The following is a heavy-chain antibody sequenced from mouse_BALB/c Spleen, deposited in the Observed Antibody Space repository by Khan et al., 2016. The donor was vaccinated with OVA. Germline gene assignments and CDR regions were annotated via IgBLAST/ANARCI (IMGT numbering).Heavy chain of an antibody. Sequence: QVQLQQSGTELAKPGASVKMSCKASGYTFTTYWMHWVKQRPGQGLEWIGYINPTSGYTDYNEKFKDTATLSADKSSSTAYMQLSSLTSEDSAVYYCARDRIDYWGQGTTLTVSS. J-gene: IGHJ2*01. CDR2: INPTSGYT. CDR1: GYTFTTYW. V-gene: IGHV1-7*01. CDR3: ARDRIDY.